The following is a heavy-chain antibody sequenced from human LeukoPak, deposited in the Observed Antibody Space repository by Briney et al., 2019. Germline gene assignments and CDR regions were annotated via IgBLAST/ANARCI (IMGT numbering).Heavy chain of an antibody. Sequence: PGGSLRLSCVASGFILSTSEMNWVRQAPGKGLEWVSFIATDGTIYYADSVKGRFTLSRDNAKNSLYLQMNSLRAEDTAVYYCARDPYSGSYGRTYYYFMDVWGKGTTVTISS. V-gene: IGHV3-48*03. D-gene: IGHD1-26*01. CDR3: ARDPYSGSYGRTYYYFMDV. CDR1: GFILSTSE. CDR2: IATDGTI. J-gene: IGHJ6*03.